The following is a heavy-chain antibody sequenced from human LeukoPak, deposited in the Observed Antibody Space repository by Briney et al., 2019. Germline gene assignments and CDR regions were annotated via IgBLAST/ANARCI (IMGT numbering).Heavy chain of an antibody. CDR3: ATGPDYGDYEVF. CDR2: IRYDGSDK. CDR1: GFTFRAYG. D-gene: IGHD4-17*01. Sequence: GGSLRLSCAASGFTFRAYGMHWVRQAPGKGLEWAAFIRYDGSDKYLADSVKGRFTISRDNSRNILYLQMNSLRLEDTAVYYCATGPDYGDYEVFWGQGTLVTVSS. J-gene: IGHJ4*02. V-gene: IGHV3-30*02.